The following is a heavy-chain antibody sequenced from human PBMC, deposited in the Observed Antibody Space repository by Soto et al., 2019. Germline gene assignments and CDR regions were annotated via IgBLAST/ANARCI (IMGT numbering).Heavy chain of an antibody. J-gene: IGHJ5*02. CDR1: GGSISSSSYY. CDR2: IYYSGST. D-gene: IGHD3-3*01. V-gene: IGHV4-39*01. Sequence: QLQLQESGPGLVKPSETLSLTCTVSGGSISSSSYYWGWIRQPPGKGLEWIGSIYYSGSTYYNPSLKSRVTLSVDTSKNQFSLKLSSVTAADTAVYYCAICITIFGVVDPWGQGTLVTVSS. CDR3: AICITIFGVVDP.